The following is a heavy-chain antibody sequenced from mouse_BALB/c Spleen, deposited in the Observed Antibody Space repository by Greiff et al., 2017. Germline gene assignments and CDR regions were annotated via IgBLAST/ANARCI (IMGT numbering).Heavy chain of an antibody. J-gene: IGHJ4*01. D-gene: IGHD2-14*01. CDR2: INSNGGST. V-gene: IGHV5-6-3*01. CDR1: GFTFSSYG. Sequence: EVKLMESGGGLVQPGGSLKLSCAASGFTFSSYGMSWVRQTPDKRLELVATINSNGGSTYYPDSVKGRFTISRDNAKNTLYLQMSSLKSEDTAMYYCARDRYDAMDYWGQGTSVTVSA. CDR3: ARDRYDAMDY.